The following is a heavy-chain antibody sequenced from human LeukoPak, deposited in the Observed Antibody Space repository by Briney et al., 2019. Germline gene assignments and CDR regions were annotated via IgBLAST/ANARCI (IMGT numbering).Heavy chain of an antibody. CDR3: ARGEAYCGGDCSFFDY. Sequence: GGSLRLSCAASGFTFSDYYMSWIRQAPGKGLEWVSYISSSGSTIYYADSVKGQFTISGDNAKNSLYPQMNSLRAEDTAVYYCARGEAYCGGDCSFFDYWGQGTLVTVSS. V-gene: IGHV3-11*01. CDR2: ISSSGSTI. D-gene: IGHD2-21*02. CDR1: GFTFSDYY. J-gene: IGHJ4*02.